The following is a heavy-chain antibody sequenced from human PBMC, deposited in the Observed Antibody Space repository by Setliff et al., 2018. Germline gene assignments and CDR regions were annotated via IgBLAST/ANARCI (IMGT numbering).Heavy chain of an antibody. J-gene: IGHJ5*02. D-gene: IGHD3-3*01. Sequence: PSETLSLTCTVSGGSISSSSYYWGWIRQPPGKGLEWIGSIYYSGSTYYNPSLRSRVSISVDTSKNQFSLKLSAVTAADTATYYCARAGPTVTFFRVLVISWWDPWGQGSLVTVSS. V-gene: IGHV4-39*07. CDR1: GGSISSSSYY. CDR3: ARAGPTVTFFRVLVISWWDP. CDR2: IYYSGST.